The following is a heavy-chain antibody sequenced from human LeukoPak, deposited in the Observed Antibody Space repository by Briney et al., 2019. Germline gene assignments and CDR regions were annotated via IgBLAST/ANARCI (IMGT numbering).Heavy chain of an antibody. V-gene: IGHV4-59*01. CDR3: ARDYYDSSGYYFNWFDP. CDR1: GGSIRSYY. Sequence: PSETLSLTCTVSGGSIRSYYWSWIRQPPGKGLEWIGYIYYSGSTNYNPSLKSRVTISVDTSKNQFSLKLSSVTAADTAVYYCARDYYDSSGYYFNWFDPWGQGTLVTVSS. CDR2: IYYSGST. D-gene: IGHD3-22*01. J-gene: IGHJ5*02.